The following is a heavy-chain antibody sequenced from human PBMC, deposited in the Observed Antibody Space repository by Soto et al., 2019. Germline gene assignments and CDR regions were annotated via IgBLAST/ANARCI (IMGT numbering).Heavy chain of an antibody. V-gene: IGHV4-38-2*01. Sequence: SETLSLTCAVSGYSISSGYYWGWIRQPPGKGLEWIGSIYHSGSTYYNPSLKSRVTISVDTSKNQFSLKLSSVTAADTAVYYCARGPPSAPFGYWGQGTLVTVSS. D-gene: IGHD6-25*01. J-gene: IGHJ4*02. CDR2: IYHSGST. CDR3: ARGPPSAPFGY. CDR1: GYSISSGYY.